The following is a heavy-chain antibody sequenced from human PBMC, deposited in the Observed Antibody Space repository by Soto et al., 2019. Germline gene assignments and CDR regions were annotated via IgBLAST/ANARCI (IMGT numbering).Heavy chain of an antibody. CDR3: AYSPYCSGGSCYPYYFDY. V-gene: IGHV4-59*01. J-gene: IGHJ4*02. CDR2: IYYSGST. CDR1: GGSISSYY. Sequence: SETLSLTCTVSGGSISSYYWSWIRQPPGKGLEWIGYIYYSGSTNYNPSLKSRVTISVDTSKNQFSLKLSSVTAADTAVYYCAYSPYCSGGSCYPYYFDYWGQGTLVTVS. D-gene: IGHD2-15*01.